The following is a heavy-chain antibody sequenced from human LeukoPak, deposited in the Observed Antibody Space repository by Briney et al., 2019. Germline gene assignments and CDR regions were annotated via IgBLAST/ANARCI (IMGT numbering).Heavy chain of an antibody. Sequence: SETLSLTCAVSGGSLNNYYWGWIRQSPGKGLECIGDANVRGTANYNPTLKSRATISIDTSKNQFSLQLTSVTAADTALYYCAREFSGTYYADYWGQGTLVTVSS. CDR1: GGSLNNYY. V-gene: IGHV4-34*01. CDR3: AREFSGTYYADY. D-gene: IGHD1-26*01. J-gene: IGHJ4*02. CDR2: ANVRGTA.